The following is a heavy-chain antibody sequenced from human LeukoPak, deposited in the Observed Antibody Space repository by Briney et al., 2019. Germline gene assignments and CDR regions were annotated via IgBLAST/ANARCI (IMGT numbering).Heavy chain of an antibody. CDR3: ARVLRHFDWSPFDY. CDR1: GFTFSSYW. J-gene: IGHJ4*02. Sequence: GGSLRLSCAASGFTFSSYWMSWVRQAPGKGLEWVANIKQDGSEKYYVDSVKGRFTISRDNAKNSLYLQMNSLRAEDTAFYYCARVLRHFDWSPFDYWGQGILVTVSS. V-gene: IGHV3-7*03. D-gene: IGHD3-9*01. CDR2: IKQDGSEK.